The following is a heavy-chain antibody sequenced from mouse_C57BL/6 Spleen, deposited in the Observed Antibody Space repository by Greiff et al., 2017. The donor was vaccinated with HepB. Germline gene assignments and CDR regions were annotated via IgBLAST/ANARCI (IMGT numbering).Heavy chain of an antibody. D-gene: IGHD1-1*01. J-gene: IGHJ2*01. CDR1: GYTFTSYW. CDR2: IDPSDSET. Sequence: VQLQQPGAELVRPGSSVKLSCKASGYTFTSYWMHWVKQRPIQGLEWIGNIDPSDSETHYNQKFKDKATLTVDKSSSTAYMQLSSLTSEDSAVYYGARMGYYGSSDYWGQGTTLTVSS. CDR3: ARMGYYGSSDY. V-gene: IGHV1-52*01.